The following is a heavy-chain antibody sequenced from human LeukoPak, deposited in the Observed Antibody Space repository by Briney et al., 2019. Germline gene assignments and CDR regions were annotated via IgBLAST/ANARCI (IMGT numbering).Heavy chain of an antibody. J-gene: IGHJ3*02. D-gene: IGHD6-13*01. CDR2: IYPGDSDA. Sequence: RGESLKISGKGSGYSFTSYWIGWVRQMPGKGREWMGIIYPGDSDARYSPSFQGQVTISADKSISTAYLQWSSLKASDTAMYYCARPGYSSSWYYAFDIWGQETMVTVSS. CDR1: GYSFTSYW. CDR3: ARPGYSSSWYYAFDI. V-gene: IGHV5-51*01.